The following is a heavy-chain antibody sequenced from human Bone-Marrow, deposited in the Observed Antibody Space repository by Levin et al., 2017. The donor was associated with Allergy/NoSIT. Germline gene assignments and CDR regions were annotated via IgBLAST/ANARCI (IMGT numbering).Heavy chain of an antibody. CDR2: INGGGGI. V-gene: IGHV3-53*01. D-gene: IGHD4-23*01. Sequence: QPGGSLRLSCAVSGFTVSDNHMSWVRQAPGRGLEWISVINGGGGIYYADSVKGRFTISRDNSKNSLHLQMNNLRVEDTAMYYCVGYGGNSGPWGQGTRVTVSS. CDR3: VGYGGNSGP. J-gene: IGHJ4*02. CDR1: GFTVSDNH.